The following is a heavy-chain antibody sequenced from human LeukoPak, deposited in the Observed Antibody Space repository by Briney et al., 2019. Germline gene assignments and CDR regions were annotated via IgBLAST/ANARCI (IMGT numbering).Heavy chain of an antibody. J-gene: IGHJ4*02. CDR3: ARVDRARTAGYSSSWYFDY. Sequence: SETLSLTCTVSGGSISSYYWSWIRQPAGKGLEWIGRIYTSGSTNYNPSLKSRVTTSVDTSKNQFSLKLSSVTAADTAVYYCARVDRARTAGYSSSWYFDYWGQGTLVTVSS. CDR2: IYTSGST. D-gene: IGHD6-13*01. CDR1: GGSISSYY. V-gene: IGHV4-4*07.